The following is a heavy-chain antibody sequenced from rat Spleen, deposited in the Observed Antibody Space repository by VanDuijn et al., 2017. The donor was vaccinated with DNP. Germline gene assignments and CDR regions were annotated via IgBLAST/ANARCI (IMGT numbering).Heavy chain of an antibody. V-gene: IGHV5-7*01. CDR3: ARGSSSIYWYFDF. Sequence: EVQLVESGGGLVQPGRSLKLSCVASGFTFSDYNMAWVRQAPKKGLEWVATISYDGTRTYYRASVKGRFTISRDDAKSSLYLQMNSLKSEDTATYYCARGSSSIYWYFDFWGPGTMVTVSS. J-gene: IGHJ1*01. CDR1: GFTFSDYN. CDR2: ISYDGTRT. D-gene: IGHD1-2*01.